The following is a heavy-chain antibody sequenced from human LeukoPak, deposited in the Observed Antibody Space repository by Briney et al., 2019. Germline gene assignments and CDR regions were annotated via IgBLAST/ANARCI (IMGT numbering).Heavy chain of an antibody. Sequence: ASVKVSCKTSGYVFINYGIAWVRQAPGQGLEWMGWINTYKGNTTYAPKLQGRVTMTADTPTSTAYMELRSLRSDDTAVYYCARGGKGAEPYWGLGTQVTVSA. D-gene: IGHD1-26*01. J-gene: IGHJ4*02. CDR1: GYVFINYG. CDR2: INTYKGNT. CDR3: ARGGKGAEPY. V-gene: IGHV1-18*01.